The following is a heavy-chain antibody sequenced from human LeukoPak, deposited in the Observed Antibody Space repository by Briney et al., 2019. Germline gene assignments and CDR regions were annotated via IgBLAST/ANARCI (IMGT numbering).Heavy chain of an antibody. V-gene: IGHV1-2*02. J-gene: IGHJ4*02. CDR3: ASQEPTDGSGYDVDY. D-gene: IGHD5-12*01. Sequence: GASVKVSCKASGYTFTGYYMHWVRQAPGQGLEWMGWINPNSGGTNYAQKFQGRVTMTRDTSISTAYTELSRLRSDDTAVYYCASQEPTDGSGYDVDYWGQGTLVTVSS. CDR2: INPNSGGT. CDR1: GYTFTGYY.